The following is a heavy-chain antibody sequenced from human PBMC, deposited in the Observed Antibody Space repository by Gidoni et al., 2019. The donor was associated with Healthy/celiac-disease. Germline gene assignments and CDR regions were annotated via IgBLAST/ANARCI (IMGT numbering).Heavy chain of an antibody. CDR3: AHRPRGYPYYYYYGMDV. Sequence: QITLKESGPTLVKPTQTLTLTCTFSGFSLSTSGVGVGWIRQPPGKALEWLALIYWDDDKRYSPSLKSRLTITKDTSKNQVVLTMTNMDPVDTATYYCAHRPRGYPYYYYYGMDVWGQGTTVTVSS. D-gene: IGHD2-2*01. CDR1: GFSLSTSGVG. J-gene: IGHJ6*02. CDR2: IYWDDDK. V-gene: IGHV2-5*02.